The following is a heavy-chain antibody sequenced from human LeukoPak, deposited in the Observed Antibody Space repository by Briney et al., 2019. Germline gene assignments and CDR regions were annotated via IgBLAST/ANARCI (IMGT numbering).Heavy chain of an antibody. V-gene: IGHV3-66*01. CDR1: GFTVSSNY. Sequence: PGGSLRLSCAASGFTVSSNYMSWVRQAPGKGLEWVSVIYSGGSTYYADSVKGRFTISRDNAKNSLCLHMNSLRVEDSAVYYCARSGVPHGTDVWGQGTTVTVSS. CDR3: ARSGVPHGTDV. J-gene: IGHJ6*02. CDR2: IYSGGST. D-gene: IGHD7-27*01.